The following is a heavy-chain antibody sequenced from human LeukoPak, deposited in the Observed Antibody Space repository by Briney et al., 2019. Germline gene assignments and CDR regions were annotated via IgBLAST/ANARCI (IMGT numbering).Heavy chain of an antibody. J-gene: IGHJ4*02. Sequence: ASVKVSCKASGGTFSSYAISWVRQAPGQGLEWMGGIIPIFGTANYAQKFQGRVTITADESTSTAYMELSSLRSEDTAVYYCARPRHFDWLFHFDYWGQGTLVTVSS. CDR1: GGTFSSYA. CDR2: IIPIFGTA. CDR3: ARPRHFDWLFHFDY. V-gene: IGHV1-69*13. D-gene: IGHD3-9*01.